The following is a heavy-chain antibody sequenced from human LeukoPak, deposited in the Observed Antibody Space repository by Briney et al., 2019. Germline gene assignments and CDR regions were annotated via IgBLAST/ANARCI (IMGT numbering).Heavy chain of an antibody. CDR3: ARGPLVSNN. J-gene: IGHJ4*02. D-gene: IGHD6-13*01. CDR1: GGSFSGYY. CDR2: INHSGST. Sequence: SETLSLTCAGYGGSFSGYYWSWIRQPPGKGLEWIGEINHSGSTNYNPSLKSRVTISVDTSKNQFSLKLSSVTAADTAVYYCARGPLVSNNWGQGTLVTVSS. V-gene: IGHV4-34*01.